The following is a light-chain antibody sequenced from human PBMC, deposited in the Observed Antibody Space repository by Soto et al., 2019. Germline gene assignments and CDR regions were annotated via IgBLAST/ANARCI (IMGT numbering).Light chain of an antibody. J-gene: IGKJ2*01. V-gene: IGKV3-11*01. CDR1: QSVSEY. CDR3: QQRSGRPYD. CDR2: DAS. Sequence: EIVLTQSPVTLSLSPGERATLSCRASQSVSEYLAWYQQKPGQPPRLLIYDASNWATGIPARFSGSGSGTDFTLTISSLEPEDFAVYYCQQRSGRPYDFGQGTKLEIK.